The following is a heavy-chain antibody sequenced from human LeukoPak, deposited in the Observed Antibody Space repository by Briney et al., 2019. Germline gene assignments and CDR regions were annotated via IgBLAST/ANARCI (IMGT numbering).Heavy chain of an antibody. V-gene: IGHV1-18*01. D-gene: IGHD2-2*01. Sequence: ASVTVSCKARGYSFSSHSITWLRQAPGQGLEWVGCISSYNGQAHYAQNLQGRVSMTTDTSTSTAYMELRSLRSDDTAVYYCARFSRYCSSTSCYAELDYWGQGTLVTVSS. J-gene: IGHJ4*02. CDR2: ISSYNGQA. CDR3: ARFSRYCSSTSCYAELDY. CDR1: GYSFSSHS.